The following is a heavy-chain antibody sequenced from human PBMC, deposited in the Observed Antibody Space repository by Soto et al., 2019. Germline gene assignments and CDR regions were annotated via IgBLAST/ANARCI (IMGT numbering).Heavy chain of an antibody. CDR1: GGSLSGYY. D-gene: IGHD3-16*01. CDR3: ERDWASHGMDV. Sequence: SETLSLTCAVYGGSLSGYYWSWIRQPPGKGLEWIGEINHSGSTNYNPSLKTRLTISVDTSKKQLSLRVRSVTAADTAVYYCERDWASHGMDVWGQGTTVTVSS. CDR2: INHSGST. J-gene: IGHJ6*02. V-gene: IGHV4-34*01.